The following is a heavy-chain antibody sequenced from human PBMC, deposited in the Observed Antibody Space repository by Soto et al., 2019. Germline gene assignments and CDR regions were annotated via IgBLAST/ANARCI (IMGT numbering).Heavy chain of an antibody. CDR3: ARVGWEFVVVPAAMAY. D-gene: IGHD2-2*01. CDR2: IIPIFGTA. Sequence: SVKVSCKASGGTFSSYAISWVRQAPGQGLEWMGGIIPIFGTANYAQKFQGRVTITADESTSTAYMELSSLRSEDTAVYYCARVGWEFVVVPAAMAYWGQGTLVTVSS. CDR1: GGTFSSYA. J-gene: IGHJ4*02. V-gene: IGHV1-69*13.